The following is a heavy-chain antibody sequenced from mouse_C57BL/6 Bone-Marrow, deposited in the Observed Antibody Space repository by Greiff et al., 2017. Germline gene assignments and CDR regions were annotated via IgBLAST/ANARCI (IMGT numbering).Heavy chain of an antibody. J-gene: IGHJ1*03. CDR1: GYTFTSYD. CDR3: ARLESDGSSGDGYIDV. CDR2: IYPRDGST. D-gene: IGHD1-1*01. V-gene: IGHV1-85*01. Sequence: VHLVEPGPELVKPGASVKLSCKASGYTFTSYDINWVKQRPGQGLEWIGWIYPRDGSTKYNEKFKGKATLTVDTSSSTAYMELHSLTSEDSAVYFCARLESDGSSGDGYIDVWGKGTTVTVSS.